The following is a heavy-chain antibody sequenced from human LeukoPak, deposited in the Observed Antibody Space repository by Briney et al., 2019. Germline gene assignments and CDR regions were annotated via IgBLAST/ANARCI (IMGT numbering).Heavy chain of an antibody. V-gene: IGHV4-59*01. CDR3: TARGFSYGLHY. CDR2: IYYSGST. J-gene: IGHJ4*02. CDR1: GDSISSYY. Sequence: SETLSLTCTVSGDSISSYYWSWVRQPPGKGLEWIGYIYYSGSTNYNPSLKSRVTIAVDTSKNQFSLKLNSVTAADTAAYYCTARGFSYGLHYWGQGTLVTVSS. D-gene: IGHD5-18*01.